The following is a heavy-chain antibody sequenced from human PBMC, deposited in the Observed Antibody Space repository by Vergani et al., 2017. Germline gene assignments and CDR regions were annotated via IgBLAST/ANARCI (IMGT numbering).Heavy chain of an antibody. CDR3: ARGGSGGVLDY. D-gene: IGHD2-15*01. CDR2: ISSSGSYI. Sequence: EVQLVESGGGLVKPGGSLRLSCAASGFTFSSDSMNWVRQAPGKGLEWVSSISSSGSYIYYADSVKGRFTISRDNAKNSLYLQMNSLRAEDTAVYYCARGGSGGVLDYWGQGTLVTVSS. J-gene: IGHJ4*02. V-gene: IGHV3-21*01. CDR1: GFTFSSDS.